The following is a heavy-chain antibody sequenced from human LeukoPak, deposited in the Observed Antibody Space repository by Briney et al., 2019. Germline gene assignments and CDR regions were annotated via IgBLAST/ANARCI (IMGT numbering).Heavy chain of an antibody. J-gene: IGHJ4*02. V-gene: IGHV3-23*01. CDR3: AKWAGYDVLTGYYVSDY. CDR2: MIGIVGNK. Sequence: GASLRLSCAPSGFTLSNYAMSWVRPAPGKGLEWVSSMIGIVGNKYYTDSVKGRFIISKDNSKKPVFLQMNSLRAEDTAVYYCAKWAGYDVLTGYYVSDYWGQGTLVTVSS. CDR1: GFTLSNYA. D-gene: IGHD3-9*01.